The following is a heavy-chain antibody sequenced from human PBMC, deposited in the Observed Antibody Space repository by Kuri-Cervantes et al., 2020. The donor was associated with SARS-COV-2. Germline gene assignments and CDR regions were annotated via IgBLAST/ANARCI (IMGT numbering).Heavy chain of an antibody. CDR1: GGTFSSYA. Sequence: SVKVSCKASGGTFSSYAISWVRQAPGQGLEWMGGIIPIFGTANYAQKFQGRVTITTDESTSTAHMELRSLRSDDTAVHYCARVKGGRWNYAAYYQYVDVWAQGPRSPSPQ. D-gene: IGHD1-7*01. V-gene: IGHV1-69*05. CDR2: IIPIFGTA. J-gene: IGHJ6*04. CDR3: ARVKGGRWNYAAYYQYVDV.